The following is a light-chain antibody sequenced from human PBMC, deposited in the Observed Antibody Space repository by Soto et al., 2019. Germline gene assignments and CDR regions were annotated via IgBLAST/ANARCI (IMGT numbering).Light chain of an antibody. V-gene: IGLV1-44*01. Sequence: QSVLTQPPSASGTPGQRVTISCSGSNSNIGRNTVNWYQQLPGTAPKLLIYRNDQRPSGVPDRFSGPKSGASASLAISRLQSEDAADYYCAAWDDSMNGNVVFGGGIKLTVL. CDR1: NSNIGRNT. CDR2: RND. CDR3: AAWDDSMNGNVV. J-gene: IGLJ2*01.